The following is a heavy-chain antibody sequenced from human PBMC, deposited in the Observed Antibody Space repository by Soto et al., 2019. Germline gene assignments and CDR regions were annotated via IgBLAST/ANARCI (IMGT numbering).Heavy chain of an antibody. CDR1: GYTFTGYY. Sequence: ASVKVSCKVSGYTFTGYYMHWVRQAPGQGLEWMGWINPNSGGTNYAQKFQGRVTMTRDTSISTAYTELSRLRSDDTAVYYCARVRNYYDSSGYYLTYFDYWGQGTLVTVSS. D-gene: IGHD3-22*01. V-gene: IGHV1-2*02. J-gene: IGHJ4*02. CDR3: ARVRNYYDSSGYYLTYFDY. CDR2: INPNSGGT.